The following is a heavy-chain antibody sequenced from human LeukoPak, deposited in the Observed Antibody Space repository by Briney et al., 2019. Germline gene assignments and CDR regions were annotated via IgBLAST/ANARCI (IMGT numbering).Heavy chain of an antibody. CDR2: IWYDGSNK. V-gene: IGHV3-33*01. CDR1: GFTFSSYG. J-gene: IGHJ6*02. CDR3: ARDVILVVPAAMFPRGYYHMDV. Sequence: PGRSLRLSCAASGFTFSSYGMHWVRQAPGKGLEWVAVIWYDGSNKFYADSVKGRFTISRDNSNNTLYLQMNSLRVEDTAVYYCARDVILVVPAAMFPRGYYHMDVWGQGTTVTVSS. D-gene: IGHD2-2*01.